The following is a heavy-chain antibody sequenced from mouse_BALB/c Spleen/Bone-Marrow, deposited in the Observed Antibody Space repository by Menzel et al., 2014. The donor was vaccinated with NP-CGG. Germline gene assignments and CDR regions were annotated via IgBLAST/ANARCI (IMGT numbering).Heavy chain of an antibody. CDR1: GFDFSRYW. Sequence: EVQGVESGGGLVQPGGSLKLSCAASGFDFSRYWMSWVRQAPGKGLEWIGEINPDSSTINYTPSLKDKFIISRDNAKNTLYLQMSKVRSEDTALYYCARLSYSGRFAYWGQGTLVTVSA. CDR3: ARLSYSGRFAY. D-gene: IGHD1-1*01. V-gene: IGHV4-1*02. J-gene: IGHJ3*01. CDR2: INPDSSTI.